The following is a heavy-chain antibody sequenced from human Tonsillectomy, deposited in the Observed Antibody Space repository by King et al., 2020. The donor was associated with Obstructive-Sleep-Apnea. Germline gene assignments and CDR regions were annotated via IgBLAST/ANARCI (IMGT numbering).Heavy chain of an antibody. V-gene: IGHV1-46*03. Sequence: VQLVESGAEVKKPGASVKVSCKASGFTFTSFYMHWVRQAPGQGLEWMGIITPSDGNTNYAQKFQGRVTMTRDTSTSTVYMELSSLRSEDMAVYYCASNYDILTGYSAGPNYYYAMDVWGQGTTVTVSS. CDR3: ASNYDILTGYSAGPNYYYAMDV. J-gene: IGHJ6*02. CDR1: GFTFTSFY. CDR2: ITPSDGNT. D-gene: IGHD3-9*01.